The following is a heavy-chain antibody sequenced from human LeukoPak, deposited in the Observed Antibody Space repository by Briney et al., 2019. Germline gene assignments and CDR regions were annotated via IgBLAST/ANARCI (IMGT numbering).Heavy chain of an antibody. D-gene: IGHD3-16*01. CDR2: INSDGSTT. V-gene: IGHV3-74*01. Sequence: PGGSLRLSCVASGFTFSSYWMHWVRQAPGEGLVWVSRINSDGSTTTYADSVKGRFTISRDNSKNTLYLQMNSLRAEDTAVYYCAKDERHDYVWGTSHFDYWGQGTLVTVSS. CDR3: AKDERHDYVWGTSHFDY. CDR1: GFTFSSYW. J-gene: IGHJ4*02.